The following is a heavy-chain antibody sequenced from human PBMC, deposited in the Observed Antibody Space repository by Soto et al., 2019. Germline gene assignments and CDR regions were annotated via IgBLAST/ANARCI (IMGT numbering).Heavy chain of an antibody. CDR1: GYTFTNYW. V-gene: IGHV5-51*01. CDR3: ARLNYNILTGDRGSWFDP. CDR2: IYPGDSDT. D-gene: IGHD3-9*01. Sequence: PGESLKISCKGSGYTFTNYWIGWVRQMPGKGLEWMGIIYPGDSDTRYSPSFQGQVTISADKSISTAYLQWSSLKASDTAMYYCARLNYNILTGDRGSWFDPWGQGTLVTSPQ. J-gene: IGHJ5*02.